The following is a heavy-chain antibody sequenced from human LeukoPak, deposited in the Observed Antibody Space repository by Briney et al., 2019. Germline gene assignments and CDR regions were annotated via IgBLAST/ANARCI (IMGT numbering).Heavy chain of an antibody. Sequence: GGSLRLSCAASGFTFSSYAMSWVRQAPGKGLEWVSAISGSGGSTYYADSVKGRFTISRDNSKNTLYLQMNSLRAEDTAVYYCARDLTPVYYYGSGSYNPLDYWGQGTLVTVSS. V-gene: IGHV3-23*01. D-gene: IGHD3-10*01. CDR2: ISGSGGST. CDR3: ARDLTPVYYYGSGSYNPLDY. CDR1: GFTFSSYA. J-gene: IGHJ4*02.